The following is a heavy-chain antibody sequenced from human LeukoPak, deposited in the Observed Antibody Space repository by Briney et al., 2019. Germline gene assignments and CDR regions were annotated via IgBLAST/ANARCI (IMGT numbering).Heavy chain of an antibody. V-gene: IGHV3-21*06. Sequence: GGSLRLSCEASGFTFSNYGXNWVXQAPGXGLEWVSFTDTXGNYIYYGDSVKGRFTISRDNARNLLFLQMNGLRAEDTAVYYCARGRSITLLRGVAMSDGFDIWGQGAMVAVSS. CDR1: GFTFSNYG. D-gene: IGHD3-10*01. CDR2: TDTXGNYI. J-gene: IGHJ3*02. CDR3: ARGRSITLLRGVAMSDGFDI.